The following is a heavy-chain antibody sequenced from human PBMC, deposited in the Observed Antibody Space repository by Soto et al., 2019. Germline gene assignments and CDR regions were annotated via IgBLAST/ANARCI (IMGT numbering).Heavy chain of an antibody. CDR2: INPYSGNT. J-gene: IGHJ6*03. CDR1: GYTFTSYG. V-gene: IGHV1-8*02. Sequence: VASVKVSCKASGYTFTSYGISWVRQAPGQGLEWMGWINPYSGNTGYAQKFQGRVTMTRNTSISTAYMELSSLRSEDTAVYYCARVLGYCSSTSCYDYYYYYYMDVWGKGTTVTVSS. D-gene: IGHD2-2*01. CDR3: ARVLGYCSSTSCYDYYYYYYMDV.